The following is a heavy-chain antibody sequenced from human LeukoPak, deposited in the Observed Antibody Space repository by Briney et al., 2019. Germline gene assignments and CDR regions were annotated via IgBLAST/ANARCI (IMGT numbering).Heavy chain of an antibody. Sequence: SETLSLTCAVYGGSISGYYWGWIRQPPGKGLEWIGEINHSGSTNYNPSLKSRVTISVDTSKNQFSLKLSSVTAADTAVYYCARGKRLRRWFDPWGQGTLVTVSS. D-gene: IGHD4-17*01. J-gene: IGHJ5*02. CDR2: INHSGST. CDR1: GGSISGYY. V-gene: IGHV4-34*01. CDR3: ARGKRLRRWFDP.